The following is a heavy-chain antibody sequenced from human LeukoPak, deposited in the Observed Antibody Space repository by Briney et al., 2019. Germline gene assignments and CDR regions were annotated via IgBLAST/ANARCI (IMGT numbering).Heavy chain of an antibody. CDR3: ARSVSTLGYCSGGSCYSAYFQH. CDR2: INPNSGGT. Sequence: ASVKVSCKASGYTFTGYYMHWVRQAPGQGLEWMGWINPNSGGTNYAQKFQGRVTMTRDTSISTAYMELSRLRSDDTAVYYCARSVSTLGYCSGGSCYSAYFQHWGQGTLVTVSS. CDR1: GYTFTGYY. D-gene: IGHD2-15*01. J-gene: IGHJ1*01. V-gene: IGHV1-2*02.